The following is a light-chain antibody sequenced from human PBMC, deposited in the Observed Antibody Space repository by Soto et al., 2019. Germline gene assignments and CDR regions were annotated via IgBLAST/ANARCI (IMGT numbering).Light chain of an antibody. CDR1: QSISSY. J-gene: IGKJ3*01. CDR2: AAS. V-gene: IGKV1-39*01. Sequence: DIQMTQSPSSLSASVGDRVNITCRASQSISSYLNWYQQKPGKAPKLLIYAASSLQSGVPSRFSGSGSGTDFTLTISSLQPEDFATYYCQQSDSTPKTFGPGTKVDI. CDR3: QQSDSTPKT.